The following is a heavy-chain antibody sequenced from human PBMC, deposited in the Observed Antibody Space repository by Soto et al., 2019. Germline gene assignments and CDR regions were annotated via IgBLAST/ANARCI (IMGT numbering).Heavy chain of an antibody. CDR3: ATRSVFRPLDY. J-gene: IGHJ4*02. CDR2: IYDSERT. CDR1: GDSVSSGSRF. Sequence: NPSETLSLTCTVSGDSVSSGSRFWSWIRQPPGKGLEWIGYIYDSERTNYSPSLKSRVTISQDTSENQFSLKLTSATAADTAVYYCATRSVFRPLDYWGRGTLVTVSS. V-gene: IGHV4-61*01. D-gene: IGHD1-26*01.